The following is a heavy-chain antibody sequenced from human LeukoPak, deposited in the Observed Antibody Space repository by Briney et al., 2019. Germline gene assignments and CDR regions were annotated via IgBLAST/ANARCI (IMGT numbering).Heavy chain of an antibody. V-gene: IGHV4-31*03. CDR3: ARVGYATDYFDY. CDR2: IYYSGST. J-gene: IGHJ4*02. D-gene: IGHD1-1*01. Sequence: SETLSLTCTVSGGSISSGGYYWSWIRQHPGKGLEWIGYIYYSGSTYYNPSLKSRVTISVDTSKNQFSLKLSSVTAADTAVYYCARVGYATDYFDYWGQGTLVTVSS. CDR1: GGSISSGGYY.